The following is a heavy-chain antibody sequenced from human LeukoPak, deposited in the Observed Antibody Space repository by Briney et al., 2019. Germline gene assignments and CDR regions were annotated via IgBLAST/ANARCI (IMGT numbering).Heavy chain of an antibody. CDR3: ARDSGSSDAFDI. Sequence: GGSLRLSCAASGFTFSSYAMSWVRQAPGKGREWVSGINWNGGSTGYADSVKGRFTISRDNAKNSLYLQMNSLRAEDTALYYCARDSGSSDAFDIWGQGTMVIVSS. V-gene: IGHV3-20*04. CDR1: GFTFSSYA. CDR2: INWNGGST. J-gene: IGHJ3*02. D-gene: IGHD1-26*01.